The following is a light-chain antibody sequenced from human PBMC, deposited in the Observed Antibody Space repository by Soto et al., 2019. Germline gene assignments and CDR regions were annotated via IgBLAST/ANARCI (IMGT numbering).Light chain of an antibody. V-gene: IGKV1-5*03. CDR1: QSVSTW. CDR3: QQYNSYSWT. J-gene: IGKJ1*01. CDR2: KAS. Sequence: VQMNQSASTLSASVGDRVTITCRASQSVSTWLAWYQQKPGKAPKLLIYKASSLESGVPSRFSGSGSGTEFTLTISSLQPDDFATYYCQQYNSYSWTFGQGSNV.